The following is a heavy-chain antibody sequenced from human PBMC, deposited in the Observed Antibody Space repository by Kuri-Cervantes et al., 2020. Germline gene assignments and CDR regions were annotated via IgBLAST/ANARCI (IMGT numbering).Heavy chain of an antibody. CDR1: GYTFTSYY. Sequence: ASVKVSCKASGYTFTSYYMHWVRQAPGQGLEWMGIINPSGGSTSYAQKFQGRVTITADESTSTAYMELSSLRSEDTAVYYCARDPSSGYYAFDPWGQGNRV. V-gene: IGHV1-46*01. CDR2: INPSGGST. CDR3: ARDPSSGYYAFDP. D-gene: IGHD3-22*01. J-gene: IGHJ5*02.